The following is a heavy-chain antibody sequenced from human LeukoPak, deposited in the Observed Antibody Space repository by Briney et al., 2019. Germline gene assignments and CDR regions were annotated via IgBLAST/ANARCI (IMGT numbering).Heavy chain of an antibody. CDR2: IIPIFGTA. J-gene: IGHJ5*02. V-gene: IGHV1-69*05. CDR1: GGTFSSYA. CDR3: ARDNSVEDTAWWFDP. D-gene: IGHD4-23*01. Sequence: GASVTVSCKASGGTFSSYAISWVRQAPGQGLERMGGIIPIFGTANYAQKFQGRVTMTRDMSTSTDYMELSSLRSEDTAVYYCARDNSVEDTAWWFDPWGQGTLVTVSS.